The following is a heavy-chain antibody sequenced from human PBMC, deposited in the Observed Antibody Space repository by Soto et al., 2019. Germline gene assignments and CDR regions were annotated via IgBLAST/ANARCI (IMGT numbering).Heavy chain of an antibody. CDR2: IYWDDDK. CDR1: GFSLSTTGVG. J-gene: IGHJ4*02. CDR3: AHSLNHWRPFAY. D-gene: IGHD1-1*01. V-gene: IGHV2-5*02. Sequence: QITLKESGPTLVKPTQTLTLTCTFSGFSLSTTGVGVGWIRQPPGKALEWLALIYWDDDKRYSPSLKSRLTMTKDTSKSRVVLTMTNRDPVDTGTYYCAHSLNHWRPFAYWGQGSLVTVSS.